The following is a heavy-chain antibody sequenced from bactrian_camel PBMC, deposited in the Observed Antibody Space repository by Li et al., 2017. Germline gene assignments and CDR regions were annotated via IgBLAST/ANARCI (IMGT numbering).Heavy chain of an antibody. CDR1: IDSTNGLDIVNGHC. CDR2: IKAGGRST. J-gene: IGHJ4*01. CDR3: APGGRYDGAWYDRVCY. V-gene: IGHV3S54*01. D-gene: IGHD6*01. Sequence: HVQLVESGGGLVQAGGSLRISCAASIDSTNGLDIVNGHCMGWFRQAPGKEREGVAVIKAGGRSTDYADSVKGRFTISLDITKKTAHLQMNSLRPEDTAVYYCAPGGRYDGAWYDRVCYWGQGTQVTVS.